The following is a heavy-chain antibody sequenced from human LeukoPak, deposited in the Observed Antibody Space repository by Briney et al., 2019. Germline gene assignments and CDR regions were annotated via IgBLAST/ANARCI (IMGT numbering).Heavy chain of an antibody. J-gene: IGHJ4*02. CDR1: GYTFTSYD. CDR2: MNTNSGNT. CDR3: ARGFEYSSSSIL. Sequence: ASVKVSCKASGYTFTSYDINWVRQATGQGLEWMGWMNTNSGNTGYAQKFQGRVTMTRNTSISTAYMELSSLRSEDTAVYYCARGFEYSSSSILWGQGTLVTVSS. D-gene: IGHD6-6*01. V-gene: IGHV1-8*01.